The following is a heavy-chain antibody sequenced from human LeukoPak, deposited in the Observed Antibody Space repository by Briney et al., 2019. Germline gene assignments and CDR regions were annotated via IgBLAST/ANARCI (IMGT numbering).Heavy chain of an antibody. CDR2: ISGNGGAT. V-gene: IGHV3-23*01. J-gene: IGHJ4*02. D-gene: IGHD3-10*01. CDR1: GFAFSNFA. Sequence: GGSLRLSCAASGFAFSNFAMTWVRQAPGKGLECVSLISGNGGATYYADSVKGRFTISRDNSKSTLFLQMNSLRADDTAVYYCAKGSGSPYYFDYWCQGTLVTVSS. CDR3: AKGSGSPYYFDY.